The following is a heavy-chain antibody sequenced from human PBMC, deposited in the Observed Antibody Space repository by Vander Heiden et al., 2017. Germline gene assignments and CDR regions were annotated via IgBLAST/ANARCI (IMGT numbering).Heavy chain of an antibody. CDR1: GYSFTSYW. J-gene: IGHJ4*02. V-gene: IGHV5-51*01. D-gene: IGHD3-10*01. CDR3: ARNMVRGVIGGGGDDY. CDR2: IYPGDSET. Sequence: EVQLVQSGAEVKKPGESLKISCKGSGYSFTSYWIGWVAQMPGKGLEWMGIIYPGDSETRYSPSFQGQVTITADKSISTAYLQWSSLKASDTAMYYCARNMVRGVIGGGGDDYWGQGTLVTVSA.